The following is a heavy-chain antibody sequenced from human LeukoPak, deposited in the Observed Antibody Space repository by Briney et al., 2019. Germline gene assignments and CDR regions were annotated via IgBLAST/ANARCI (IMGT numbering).Heavy chain of an antibody. V-gene: IGHV3-48*04. CDR1: GFTFSSYS. CDR2: ISSSSSTI. Sequence: PGGSLRLSCAASGFTFSSYSMNWVRQAPGKGLEWVSYISSSSSTIYYADSVKGRFTISRDNAKNSLYLQMNSLRAEDTAVYYCARVPSPRSSSWYFDYWGQGTLVTVSS. D-gene: IGHD6-13*01. J-gene: IGHJ4*02. CDR3: ARVPSPRSSSWYFDY.